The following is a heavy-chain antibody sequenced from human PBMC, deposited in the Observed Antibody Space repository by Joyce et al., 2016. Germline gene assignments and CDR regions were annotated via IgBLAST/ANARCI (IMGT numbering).Heavy chain of an antibody. CDR3: AGYDFSTGLNRFDP. J-gene: IGHJ5*02. Sequence: QVQLQESGPGLVKPSETLSLTCRVSGGSVKSETYFWTWIRQPPGKTLEWIGYIYHSGPSNYSPSLKPRVTSSIDTSKIQFSLTLTSVTAADTAVYYCAGYDFSTGLNRFDPWGPGTLVTVSS. CDR1: GGSVKSETYF. D-gene: IGHD3-3*01. CDR2: IYHSGPS. V-gene: IGHV4-61*01.